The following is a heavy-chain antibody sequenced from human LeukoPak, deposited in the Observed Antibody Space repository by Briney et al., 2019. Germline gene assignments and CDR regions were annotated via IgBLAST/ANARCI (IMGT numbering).Heavy chain of an antibody. CDR1: GFTFSSYT. V-gene: IGHV3-21*01. Sequence: PGGSLRLSCAASGFTFSSYTMHWIRQAPGKGLEWVSSISGSNSYIFYADSVKGRFTVSRDNAKDSLYLQMNSLKAEDTAVYYCARALTTLTYEGYWGQGTLVTVSS. D-gene: IGHD1-1*01. J-gene: IGHJ4*02. CDR3: ARALTTLTYEGY. CDR2: ISGSNSYI.